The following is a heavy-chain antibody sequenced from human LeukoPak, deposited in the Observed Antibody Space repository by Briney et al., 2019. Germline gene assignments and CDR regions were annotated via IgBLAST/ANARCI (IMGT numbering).Heavy chain of an antibody. V-gene: IGHV3-7*03. CDR3: ARGVYYFDY. Sequence: TGGSLRLSCVASGFTFSSSWMAWVRQAPGEGLEWVANIKEDGGEKYCVDSVKGRFTISRDNAKNSLFLQMMSLRAEDTAVYYCARGVYYFDYWGQGTLVTVSS. CDR2: IKEDGGEK. J-gene: IGHJ4*02. D-gene: IGHD3-16*01. CDR1: GFTFSSSW.